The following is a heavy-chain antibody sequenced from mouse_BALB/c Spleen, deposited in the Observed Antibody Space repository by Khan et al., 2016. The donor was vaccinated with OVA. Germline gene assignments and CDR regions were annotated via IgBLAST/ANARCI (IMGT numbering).Heavy chain of an antibody. CDR1: GDSITSGF. CDR3: ARSYGSWAMDY. V-gene: IGHV3-8*02. J-gene: IGHJ4*01. Sequence: EVQLVESGPSLVKPSQTLSLTCSVTGDSITSGFWNWIRKFPGNKFEYLGYITYSGNTYYNPSLKSRISITRDTSKSQYYLQLNSVTTEDTATYYCARSYGSWAMDYWGQGTPVTVSS. D-gene: IGHD1-1*01. CDR2: ITYSGNT.